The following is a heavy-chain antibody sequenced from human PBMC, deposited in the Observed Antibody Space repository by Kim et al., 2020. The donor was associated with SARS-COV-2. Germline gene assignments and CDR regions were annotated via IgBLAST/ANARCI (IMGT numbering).Heavy chain of an antibody. CDR3: ARLVSENSAVEY. Sequence: SETLSLTCTVSGDSISRSSNYWGWIRQPPGKGLEWIGSINYSGNTYYNPSLKSRVTISVDTSKNQFSLKRRSVTAADTAVYYCARLVSENSAVEYWGQGTXVTVSS. V-gene: IGHV4-39*01. J-gene: IGHJ4*02. CDR1: GDSISRSSNY. CDR2: INYSGNT.